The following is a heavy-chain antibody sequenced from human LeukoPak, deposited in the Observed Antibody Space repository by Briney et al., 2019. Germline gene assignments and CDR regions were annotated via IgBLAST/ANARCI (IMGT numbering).Heavy chain of an antibody. CDR1: GGSISSSGYY. CDR2: IHYSGST. J-gene: IGHJ4*02. V-gene: IGHV4-39*07. CDR3: ARGSDYYDSSGLGY. D-gene: IGHD3-22*01. Sequence: PLETLSLTCTVSGGSISSSGYYWGWIRQPPGKGLEWIGSIHYSGSTYYNPSLNSRVTISIDTSKNQFSLKLSFVTAADTAVYYCARGSDYYDSSGLGYWGQGTLVTVSS.